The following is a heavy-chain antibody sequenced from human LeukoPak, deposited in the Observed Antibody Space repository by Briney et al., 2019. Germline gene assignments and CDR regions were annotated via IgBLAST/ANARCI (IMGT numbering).Heavy chain of an antibody. CDR2: ISWNSGSI. J-gene: IGHJ4*02. CDR3: AKSIGAAAARPGYDY. CDR1: GFTFDDYA. V-gene: IGHV3-9*01. Sequence: GGSLRLSCAASGFTFDDYAMHWVRQAPGKGLEWVSGISWNSGSIGYADSVKGRFTISRDNAKNSLYLQMNSLRAEDTALYYCAKSIGAAAARPGYDYWGQGTLVTVSS. D-gene: IGHD6-13*01.